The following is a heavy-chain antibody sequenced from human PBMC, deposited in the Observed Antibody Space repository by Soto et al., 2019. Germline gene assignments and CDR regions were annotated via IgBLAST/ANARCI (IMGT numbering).Heavy chain of an antibody. V-gene: IGHV1-18*01. CDR2: ISAYNGNT. CDR3: ARDGLVGVVSRGIDNAFDI. Sequence: ASVKVSCKASGYTFTSYGISWVRQAPGQGLEWMGWISAYNGNTNYAQKLQGRVTMTTDTSTSTAYMELRSLRSDDTAVYYCARDGLVGVVSRGIDNAFDIWGQGTMVTVSS. J-gene: IGHJ3*02. D-gene: IGHD3-3*01. CDR1: GYTFTSYG.